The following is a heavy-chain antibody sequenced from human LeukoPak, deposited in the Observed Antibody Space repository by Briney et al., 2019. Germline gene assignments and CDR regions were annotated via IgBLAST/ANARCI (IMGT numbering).Heavy chain of an antibody. J-gene: IGHJ4*02. CDR2: ISSSSSTI. CDR3: ARDSSRSQFGELHY. CDR1: GFTFSSYS. Sequence: GGSLRLSRAASGFTFSSYSMNWVRQAPGKGLEWVSYISSSSSTIYYADSVKGRFTISRDNAKNSLYLQMNSLRAEDTAVYYCARDSSRSQFGELHYWGQGTLVTVSS. V-gene: IGHV3-48*04. D-gene: IGHD3-10*01.